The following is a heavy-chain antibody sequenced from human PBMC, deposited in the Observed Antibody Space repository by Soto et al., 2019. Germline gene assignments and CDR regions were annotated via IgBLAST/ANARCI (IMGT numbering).Heavy chain of an antibody. CDR3: AREGKEDYYYGMDV. J-gene: IGHJ6*02. CDR1: GFTFSIYG. Sequence: GGSVRLSCAASGFTFSIYGMHWVRQAPGKGLEWVAVIWYDGSNKYYADSVKGRFTISRDNSKNTLYLQMNSLRAEDTAVYYCAREGKEDYYYGMDVWGQGTTVTVSS. V-gene: IGHV3-33*01. D-gene: IGHD3-10*01. CDR2: IWYDGSNK.